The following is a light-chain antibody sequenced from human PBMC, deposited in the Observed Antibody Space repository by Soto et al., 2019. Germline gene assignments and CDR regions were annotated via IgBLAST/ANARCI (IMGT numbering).Light chain of an antibody. CDR3: QQYETFSGT. CDR2: DAS. Sequence: DSQITQSPSTMSESVGDTVTVTCRASQSVSGWLAWYHQKPGEAPKLLIYDASAFPRGVPSRFSGSGSGTKFTLTIASLQPDDFATYYCQQYETFSGTFGPGTKVDIK. J-gene: IGKJ1*01. CDR1: QSVSGW. V-gene: IGKV1-5*01.